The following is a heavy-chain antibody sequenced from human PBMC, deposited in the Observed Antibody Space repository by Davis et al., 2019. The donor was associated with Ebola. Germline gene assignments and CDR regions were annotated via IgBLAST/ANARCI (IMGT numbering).Heavy chain of an antibody. D-gene: IGHD3-9*01. V-gene: IGHV3-48*02. Sequence: GESLKISCAASGFTFSSYSMNWVRQAPGKGLEWVSYISSSSSTIYYADSVKGRFTISRDNAKNSLYLQMNRLRDEDTAVYYCAREEDDILTGDFDYWGQGTLVTVSS. CDR2: ISSSSSTI. CDR3: AREEDDILTGDFDY. J-gene: IGHJ4*02. CDR1: GFTFSSYS.